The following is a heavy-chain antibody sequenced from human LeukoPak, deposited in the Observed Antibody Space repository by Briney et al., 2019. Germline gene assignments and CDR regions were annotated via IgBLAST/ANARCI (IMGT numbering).Heavy chain of an antibody. Sequence: SETLSLTCTVSGVSISSSNSYWGWIRQPPGKGLEWIGSIYYSGSTYYNPSLKSRVTISVDTSKNQFSLKLSSVTAADTAVYYCARLTRRDGYNFDYWGQGTLVTVSS. J-gene: IGHJ4*02. D-gene: IGHD5-24*01. CDR2: IYYSGST. CDR1: GVSISSSNSY. V-gene: IGHV4-39*07. CDR3: ARLTRRDGYNFDY.